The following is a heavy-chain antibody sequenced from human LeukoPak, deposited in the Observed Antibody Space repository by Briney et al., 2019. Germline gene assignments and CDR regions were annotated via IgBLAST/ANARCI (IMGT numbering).Heavy chain of an antibody. Sequence: GASVKVSCKASGYTFTCYYMHWVRQAPGQGMEWMGWINPNSGGTNYAQKFQGRVTMTRDTSISTAYMELSRLRSDDTAVYYCAREARYCSSTSCSLNWFDPWGQGTLVTVSS. V-gene: IGHV1-2*02. CDR3: AREARYCSSTSCSLNWFDP. CDR1: GYTFTCYY. D-gene: IGHD2-2*01. J-gene: IGHJ5*02. CDR2: INPNSGGT.